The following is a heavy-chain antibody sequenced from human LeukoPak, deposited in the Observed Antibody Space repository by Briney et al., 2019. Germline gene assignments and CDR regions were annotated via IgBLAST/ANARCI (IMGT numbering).Heavy chain of an antibody. Sequence: GGFLRLSCAASGFTFSSYWMSWVRQAPGKGLEWVSVIYSGGSTYYADSVKGRFTISRDNSKNTLYLQMNSLRAEDTAVYYCVRGDYGDYTLFDYWGQGTLVTVSS. V-gene: IGHV3-53*01. CDR2: IYSGGST. J-gene: IGHJ4*02. CDR3: VRGDYGDYTLFDY. CDR1: GFTFSSYW. D-gene: IGHD4-17*01.